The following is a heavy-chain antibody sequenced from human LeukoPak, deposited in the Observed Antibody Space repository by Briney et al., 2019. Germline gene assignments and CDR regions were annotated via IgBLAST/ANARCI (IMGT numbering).Heavy chain of an antibody. D-gene: IGHD3-22*01. Sequence: GAPVKVSCKASGGTFSSYAISWVRQAPGQGLEWMGGIIPIFGTANYAQKFQGRVTITADESTSTAYMELSSLRSEDTAVYYCARGGYYYDSSGYEFDYWGQGTLVTVSS. CDR1: GGTFSSYA. CDR2: IIPIFGTA. V-gene: IGHV1-69*13. CDR3: ARGGYYYDSSGYEFDY. J-gene: IGHJ4*02.